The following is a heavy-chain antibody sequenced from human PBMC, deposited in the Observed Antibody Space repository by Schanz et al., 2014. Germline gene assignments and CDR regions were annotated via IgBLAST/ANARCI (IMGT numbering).Heavy chain of an antibody. CDR3: ARAPPPYSSSPYYWYYGMDV. CDR1: GFTFSDYY. Sequence: QVQLVESGGGLVKPGGSLRLSCAASGFTFSDYYMNWIRQAPGKGLEWVSYISNSGYTIYYADSVKGRFTISRDNAKNSLYLKMNSRRAEAAAVYYCARAPPPYSSSPYYWYYGMDVWGQGTTVTVSS. V-gene: IGHV3-11*01. D-gene: IGHD6-6*01. CDR2: ISNSGYTI. J-gene: IGHJ6*02.